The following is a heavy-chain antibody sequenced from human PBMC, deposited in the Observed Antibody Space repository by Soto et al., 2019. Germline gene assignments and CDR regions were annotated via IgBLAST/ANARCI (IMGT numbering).Heavy chain of an antibody. J-gene: IGHJ4*02. V-gene: IGHV1-18*01. Sequence: ASVKVSCKSSGYTFTSYGISWVRQAPGQGLEWMGWISAYNGNTNYAQKLQGRVTMTTDTSTSTAYMELRSLRSDDTAVYYCARDSLALRFFDYWGQGTLVTVSS. D-gene: IGHD3-3*01. CDR3: ARDSLALRFFDY. CDR1: GYTFTSYG. CDR2: ISAYNGNT.